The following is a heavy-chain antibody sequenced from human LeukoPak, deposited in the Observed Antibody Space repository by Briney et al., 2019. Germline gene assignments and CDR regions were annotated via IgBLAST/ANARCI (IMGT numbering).Heavy chain of an antibody. D-gene: IGHD3-3*01. V-gene: IGHV4-39*01. CDR2: IYYSGST. Sequence: SETLSLTCTVSGGSISSSSYYWGWIRQPPGKGLEWIGSIYYSGSTYYNPSLKSRVTISVDTSKNQLSLKLSSVTAADTAVCYCARRGRNFWSGYPTYYFDYWGQGTLVTVSS. CDR3: ARRGRNFWSGYPTYYFDY. J-gene: IGHJ4*02. CDR1: GGSISSSSYY.